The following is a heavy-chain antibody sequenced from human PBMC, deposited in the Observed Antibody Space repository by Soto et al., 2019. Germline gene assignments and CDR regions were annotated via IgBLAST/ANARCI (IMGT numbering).Heavy chain of an antibody. Sequence: PSETLSLTCIVSGGSITNNDYYWNWVRQPPGKGLEWIGSIHYSGYTDYNPSLKGRVTISVDTSKNQFSLKLSSVTAADTAVYYCARVVSITMIVVGNYFDYWGRGTLVTVSS. V-gene: IGHV4-30-4*01. CDR3: ARVVSITMIVVGNYFDY. CDR2: IHYSGYT. D-gene: IGHD3-22*01. J-gene: IGHJ4*02. CDR1: GGSITNNDYY.